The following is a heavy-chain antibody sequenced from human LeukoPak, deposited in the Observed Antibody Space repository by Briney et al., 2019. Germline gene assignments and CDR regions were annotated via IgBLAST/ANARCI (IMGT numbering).Heavy chain of an antibody. D-gene: IGHD3-3*01. CDR2: ISSSGSTI. CDR3: ARDGVTIFGVVTPNFDY. J-gene: IGHJ4*02. CDR1: GFTFSDYY. V-gene: IGHV3-11*01. Sequence: PGGSLRLSCAASGFTFSDYYMSWIRQAPGKGLEWVSCISSSGSTIYYADSVKGRFTISRDNAKNSLYLQMNSLRAEDTAVYYCARDGVTIFGVVTPNFDYWGQGTLVTVSS.